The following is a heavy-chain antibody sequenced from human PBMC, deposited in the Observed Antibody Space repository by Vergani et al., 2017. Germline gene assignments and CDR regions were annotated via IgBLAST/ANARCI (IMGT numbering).Heavy chain of an antibody. J-gene: IGHJ3*02. CDR2: IIPIFGTA. V-gene: IGHV1-69*01. CDR3: ARVRGDCSSTSCHRDVGAFDI. CDR1: RGTFSSYA. D-gene: IGHD2-2*01. Sequence: QVQLVQSGAEVKKPGSSVKVSCKASRGTFSSYAISWVRQAPGQGLEWMGGIIPIFGTANYAQKFQGRVTITADESTSTAYMELSSLRSEDTAVYYCARVRGDCSSTSCHRDVGAFDIWGQGTMVTVSS.